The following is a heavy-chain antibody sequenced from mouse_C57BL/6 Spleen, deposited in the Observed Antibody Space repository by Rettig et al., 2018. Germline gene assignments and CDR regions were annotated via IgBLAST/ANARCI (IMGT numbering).Heavy chain of an antibody. CDR3: ARSRPYGNYFDY. D-gene: IGHD2-1*01. J-gene: IGHJ2*01. V-gene: IGHV3-8*01. Sequence: LKSRISITRDTSKNQYYLQLNSVTTEDTATYYCARSRPYGNYFDYWGQGTTLTVSS.